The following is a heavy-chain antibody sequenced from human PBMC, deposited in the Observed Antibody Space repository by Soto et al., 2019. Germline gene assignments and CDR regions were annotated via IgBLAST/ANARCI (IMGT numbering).Heavy chain of an antibody. CDR1: GFTFSSYW. Sequence: GGSLRLSCAASGFTFSSYWMSWVRQAPGKGLEWVANIKQDGSEKYYVDSVKGRFTISRDNAKNSLYLQMNSLRAEDTAVYYCARESDGSSYAFDIWGQGTMVTVSS. CDR3: ARESDGSSYAFDI. J-gene: IGHJ3*02. D-gene: IGHD6-6*01. CDR2: IKQDGSEK. V-gene: IGHV3-7*01.